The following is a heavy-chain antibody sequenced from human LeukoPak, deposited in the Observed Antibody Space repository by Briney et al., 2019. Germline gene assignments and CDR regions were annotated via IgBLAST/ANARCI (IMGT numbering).Heavy chain of an antibody. CDR1: GYTFTGYY. D-gene: IGHD4/OR15-4a*01. J-gene: IGHJ4*02. V-gene: IGHV1-2*02. Sequence: ASVKVSCKASGYTFTGYYMHWVRQAPGQGLEWMGWIDPNSGGTNYARKFEGRVTMTRDTSISTDYMELSRLKSDDTAVYYCARRAGAYSHPYDYWGQGTLVTVSS. CDR2: IDPNSGGT. CDR3: ARRAGAYSHPYDY.